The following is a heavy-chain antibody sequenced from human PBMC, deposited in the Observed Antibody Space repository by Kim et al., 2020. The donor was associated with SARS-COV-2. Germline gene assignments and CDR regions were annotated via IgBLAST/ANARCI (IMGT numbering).Heavy chain of an antibody. V-gene: IGHV3-23*01. Sequence: TYAADSVKGRFNISRDSSKNTLYLQMNSLTAGDTAVYYCAKDRRQLNEYWGQGTLVTVSS. D-gene: IGHD6-6*01. CDR2: T. CDR3: AKDRRQLNEY. J-gene: IGHJ4*02.